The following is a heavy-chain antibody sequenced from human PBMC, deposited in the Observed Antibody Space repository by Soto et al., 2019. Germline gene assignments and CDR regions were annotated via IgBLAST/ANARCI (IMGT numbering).Heavy chain of an antibody. J-gene: IGHJ4*02. V-gene: IGHV3-33*01. CDR3: ARWGDNKVFDY. Sequence: ESGGGVVQPGRSLRLSCGASGFTFSSHGMHWVRQAPVKGLEWVAVIWYDGTNKYYADSVKGRFTISRDNSRNTVSLQMNSLRVEDTAVYYCARWGDNKVFDYWGQGTLVSVSS. D-gene: IGHD3-10*01. CDR1: GFTFSSHG. CDR2: IWYDGTNK.